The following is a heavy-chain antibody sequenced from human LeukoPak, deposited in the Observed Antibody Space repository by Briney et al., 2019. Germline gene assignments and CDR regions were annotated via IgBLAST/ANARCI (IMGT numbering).Heavy chain of an antibody. D-gene: IGHD3-16*01. Sequence: SGGSLRLSCAASGFPFSSFAMGWVRQAPGKGLEWASAVGGSGLTTYYAGSVGGRFTISRDNSKNTLYLQMNSLRAADTAVYYCARPPQFGSYYGMDVWAKGPRSPSL. CDR2: VGGSGLTT. J-gene: IGHJ6*02. V-gene: IGHV3-23*01. CDR3: ARPPQFGSYYGMDV. CDR1: GFPFSSFA.